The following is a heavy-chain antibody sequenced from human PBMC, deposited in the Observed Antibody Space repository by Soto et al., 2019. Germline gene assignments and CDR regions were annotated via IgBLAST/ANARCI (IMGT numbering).Heavy chain of an antibody. J-gene: IGHJ4*02. CDR3: ARVKIQQLENIFDY. CDR2: ISGSGIST. CDR1: GFTISNYV. Sequence: GGSLRLSCAASGFTISNYVMSWVRQAPGRWLEWVSAISGSGISTFYADSVKGRFIISRDNSKNTLYLQLNSLKVEDTAVYFCARVKIQQLENIFDYWGQGTLVTVS. V-gene: IGHV3-23*01. D-gene: IGHD3-3*01.